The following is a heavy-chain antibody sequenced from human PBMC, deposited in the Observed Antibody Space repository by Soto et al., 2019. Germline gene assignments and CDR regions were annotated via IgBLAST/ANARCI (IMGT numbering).Heavy chain of an antibody. V-gene: IGHV4-4*07. J-gene: IGHJ4*02. Sequence: SRIRKKKGMGLEWIGRISTSGHVVSKVSLRSRLTMSVDMSNNHFSLKLTSVTAADTAVYYCARDNNDFWSLYPLAFDYWGQGALVTVSS. CDR2: ISTSGHV. CDR3: ARDNNDFWSLYPLAFDY. D-gene: IGHD3-3*01.